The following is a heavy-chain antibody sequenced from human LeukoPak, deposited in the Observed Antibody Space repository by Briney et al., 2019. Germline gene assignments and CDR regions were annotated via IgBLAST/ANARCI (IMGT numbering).Heavy chain of an antibody. D-gene: IGHD3-22*01. V-gene: IGHV4-34*01. J-gene: IGHJ4*02. CDR2: INHGGAT. Sequence: SETLSLNCAVFGGSLSDHDWGWIGQPPGKGLEWIGEINHGGATNYNPSLRSRVTLSLDTSKNQVSLKLNSLTAADTAVYYCARGKGDLSMIVMIVTAVEFYFDSWGPGTLVTVSS. CDR1: GGSLSDHD. CDR3: ARGKGDLSMIVMIVTAVEFYFDS.